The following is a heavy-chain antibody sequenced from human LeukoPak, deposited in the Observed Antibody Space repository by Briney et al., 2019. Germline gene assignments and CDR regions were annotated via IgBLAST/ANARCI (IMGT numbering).Heavy chain of an antibody. V-gene: IGHV3-48*03. Sequence: PGGSLRLSCAASGFTFSSYEMNWVRQAPGKGLEWVSYISSSGRSRSYADSVKGRFTISRDNVKNSLELQMNSLRAEDTALYYCARDPDRGLPEYGMDVWGQGTTVTVSS. CDR1: GFTFSSYE. CDR3: ARDPDRGLPEYGMDV. D-gene: IGHD3-10*01. CDR2: ISSSGRSR. J-gene: IGHJ6*02.